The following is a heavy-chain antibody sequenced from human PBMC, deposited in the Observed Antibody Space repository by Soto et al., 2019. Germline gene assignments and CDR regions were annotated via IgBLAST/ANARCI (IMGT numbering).Heavy chain of an antibody. CDR3: AKDDVSGDGLWLVSD. D-gene: IGHD2-21*02. J-gene: IGHJ4*02. V-gene: IGHV3-23*01. Sequence: GGSLRLSCEASGFTFSKYAMIWVRQAPGKGQEWVSGITGSGLTIEHSASVKGRFTISRDNSKNTVYLQMNRLRAEDTAIYYCAKDDVSGDGLWLVSDWGQGTPVTVSS. CDR1: GFTFSKYA. CDR2: ITGSGLTI.